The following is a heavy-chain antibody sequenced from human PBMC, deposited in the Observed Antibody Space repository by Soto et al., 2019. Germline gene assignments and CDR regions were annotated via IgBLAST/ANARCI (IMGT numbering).Heavy chain of an antibody. CDR2: IYSGGST. D-gene: IGHD5-12*01. Sequence: EVQLVESGGGLVQPGGSLRLSCAASGFTVSSNYMSWVRQAPGKGLEWVSVIYSGGSTYYADSVKGRFTISRDNSKNTLYLKMNSLRAEDTAVYYCARDAVEMATISWGQGTLVTVSS. V-gene: IGHV3-66*01. CDR3: ARDAVEMATIS. CDR1: GFTVSSNY. J-gene: IGHJ4*02.